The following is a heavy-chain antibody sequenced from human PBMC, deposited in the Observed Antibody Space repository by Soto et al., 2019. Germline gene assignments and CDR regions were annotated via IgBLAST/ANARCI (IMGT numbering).Heavy chain of an antibody. CDR3: ASCSGGSCYSEAIDY. CDR2: ISAYNGNT. Sequence: ASVKVSCKASGYTFTSYAISWVRQAPGQGLECMGWISAYNGNTNYAQKLQGRVTMTTDTSTSTAYMELRSLRSDDTAVYYCASCSGGSCYSEAIDYWGQGTLVTVSS. J-gene: IGHJ4*02. V-gene: IGHV1-18*01. D-gene: IGHD2-15*01. CDR1: GYTFTSYA.